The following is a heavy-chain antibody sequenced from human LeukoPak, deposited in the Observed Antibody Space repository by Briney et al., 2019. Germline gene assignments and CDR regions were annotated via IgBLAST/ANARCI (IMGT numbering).Heavy chain of an antibody. CDR1: GYTFTSYY. V-gene: IGHV1-46*01. J-gene: IGHJ3*02. CDR3: ARDLSAGATGDNDAFDI. Sequence: GASVKVSCKASGYTFTSYYMHWVRQAPGQGLEWMGIINPSGGSTSYAQKLQGRVTMTTDTSTSTAYMELRSLRSDDTAVYYCARDLSAGATGDNDAFDIWGQGTMVTVSS. D-gene: IGHD1-26*01. CDR2: INPSGGST.